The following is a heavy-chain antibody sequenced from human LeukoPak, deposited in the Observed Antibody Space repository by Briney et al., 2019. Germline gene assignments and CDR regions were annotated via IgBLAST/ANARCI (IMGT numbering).Heavy chain of an antibody. CDR2: ISSSSSYI. CDR3: ARVTEVTPRGGAPFDY. V-gene: IGHV3-21*01. D-gene: IGHD4-23*01. Sequence: GGSLRLSCAASGFTFSSYSMNWVRQAPGKGLEWVSSISSSSSYIYYADSVKGRFTISRDNAKNSLYLQMNSLRAEDTAVYYCARVTEVTPRGGAPFDYWGQGTLVTVSS. CDR1: GFTFSSYS. J-gene: IGHJ4*02.